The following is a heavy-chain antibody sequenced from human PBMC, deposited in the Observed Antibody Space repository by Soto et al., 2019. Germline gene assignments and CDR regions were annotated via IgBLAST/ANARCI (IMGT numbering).Heavy chain of an antibody. D-gene: IGHD6-19*01. CDR2: VDGDDDK. J-gene: IGHJ6*02. Sequence: PTLVNPTQTLTLTCTFSGFSLNSPGMCVSWIRQPPGKALEWLALVDGDDDKYDSASLKTRPTISRDTSKNQVVLTLTNMDPVDTATYSCARINGWRGYYSDMDVWGQGTTVTVSS. CDR3: ARINGWRGYYSDMDV. CDR1: GFSLNSPGMC. V-gene: IGHV2-70*01.